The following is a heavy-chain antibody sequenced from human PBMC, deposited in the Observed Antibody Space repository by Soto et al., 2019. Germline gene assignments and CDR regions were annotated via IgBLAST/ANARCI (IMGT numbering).Heavy chain of an antibody. V-gene: IGHV3-33*01. CDR1: GFIFRNYA. CDR3: PRDVGGSGPFDH. CDR2: IWDDGSTK. D-gene: IGHD1-26*01. Sequence: QVQLVESGGGAVQPGRSLRRSCAASGFIFRNYAMHWVRQAPGKGLEWVAVIWDDGSTKYYADSVEGRFTISSDNFKNALYLQMDSLRAEDTAVYYCPRDVGGSGPFDHWGQGTLVTVSS. J-gene: IGHJ4*02.